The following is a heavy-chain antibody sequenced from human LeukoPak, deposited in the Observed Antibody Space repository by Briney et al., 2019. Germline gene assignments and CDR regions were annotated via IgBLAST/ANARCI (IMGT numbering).Heavy chain of an antibody. V-gene: IGHV3-23*01. Sequence: GGSLRLSCAASGFTFSSYAMSWVRQAPGKGLEWVSAISGSGGSTYYADSVKGRFTISRDNSKNTLYLQMNSLRAEDTAVYYCAKVDGYSSSWYKSPFDYWGQGTLVTVSS. J-gene: IGHJ4*02. D-gene: IGHD6-13*01. CDR1: GFTFSSYA. CDR2: ISGSGGST. CDR3: AKVDGYSSSWYKSPFDY.